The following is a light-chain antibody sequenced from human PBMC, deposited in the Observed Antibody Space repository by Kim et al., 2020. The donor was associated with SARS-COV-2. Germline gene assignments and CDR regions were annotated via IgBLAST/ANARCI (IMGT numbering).Light chain of an antibody. V-gene: IGLV3-19*01. CDR1: SLRSYY. Sequence: SSELPQDPAVSVALGQTVRITCQGASLRSYYASWYQQRPGQAPVLVIYGKNNRPSGIPDRFSGSSSGNTASLTITGAQAEDEADYYCNSRDSSGNHWVFGGGTQLTVL. J-gene: IGLJ3*02. CDR2: GKN. CDR3: NSRDSSGNHWV.